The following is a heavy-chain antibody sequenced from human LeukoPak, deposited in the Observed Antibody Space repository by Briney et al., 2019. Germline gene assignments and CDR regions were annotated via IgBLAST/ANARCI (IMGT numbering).Heavy chain of an antibody. CDR2: IYFTPGRF. J-gene: IGHJ6*03. CDR3: AREVVVGIHSYNMDI. D-gene: IGHD2-15*01. CDR1: GASITNYF. Sequence: SETLSLTCTVSGASITNYFWTWIRQPPGKGLEWIGYIYFTPGRFYYNPALKSRVSMSLDTSRSQFSLNLTSVTAADTAVYYCAREVVVGIHSYNMDIWGKGTPVTVSS. V-gene: IGHV4-59*01.